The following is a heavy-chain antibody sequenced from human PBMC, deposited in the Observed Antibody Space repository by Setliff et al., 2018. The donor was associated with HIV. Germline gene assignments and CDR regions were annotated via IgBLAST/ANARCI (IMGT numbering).Heavy chain of an antibody. Sequence: SETLSLICTVSASSISRSTYYWGCIRQPPGKGLQWIGRIYTSGSTNYNPSLKSRVTISVDTSKNQFSLKLNSATASDTAVYFCARGQCTSTSCYATWIQYWGPGTLVTVSS. CDR2: IYTSGST. J-gene: IGHJ4*02. CDR1: ASSISRSTYY. D-gene: IGHD2-2*01. V-gene: IGHV4-61*05. CDR3: ARGQCTSTSCYATWIQY.